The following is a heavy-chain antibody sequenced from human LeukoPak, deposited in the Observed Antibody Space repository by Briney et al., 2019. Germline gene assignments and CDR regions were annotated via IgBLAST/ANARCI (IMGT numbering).Heavy chain of an antibody. CDR2: IYYSGST. Sequence: PSETLSLTCTVSGGSISSSSYYWGWIRQPPGKGLEWIGSIYYSGSTYYNPSLKSRVTISVDTSKNQFSLKLSSVTAADTAVYYCARDSISPFYSSSSLRWFDPWGQGTLVTVSS. CDR3: ARDSISPFYSSSSLRWFDP. J-gene: IGHJ5*02. CDR1: GGSISSSSYY. D-gene: IGHD6-6*01. V-gene: IGHV4-39*07.